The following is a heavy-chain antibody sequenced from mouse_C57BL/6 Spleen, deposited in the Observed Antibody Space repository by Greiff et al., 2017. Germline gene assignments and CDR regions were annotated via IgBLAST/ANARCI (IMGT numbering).Heavy chain of an antibody. CDR2: INPSSGYT. V-gene: IGHV1-4*01. D-gene: IGHD1-1*01. CDR3: ARDYCSSYWYFDV. CDR1: GYTFTSYT. J-gene: IGHJ1*03. Sequence: QVQLKESGAELARPGASVKMSCKASGYTFTSYTMHWVKQRPGQGLEWIGYINPSSGYTKYNQKFKDKATVTADKSSSTAYVQLSSLTSDDSAVYYCARDYCSSYWYFDVWGTGTTVTVSS.